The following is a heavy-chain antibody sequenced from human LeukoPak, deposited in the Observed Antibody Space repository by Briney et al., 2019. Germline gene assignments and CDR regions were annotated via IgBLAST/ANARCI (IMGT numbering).Heavy chain of an antibody. D-gene: IGHD2-2*01. Sequence: SETLSLTCTVSGGSISSSSYYWGWIRQPPGKGLEWIGSIYYSGSTYYNPSLKSRVTISADTSKNQFSLKLNSVTAADTAVYYCAKDRKQCTSSSCYPAWFDPWGQGTLVTVSS. J-gene: IGHJ5*02. CDR2: IYYSGST. CDR1: GGSISSSSYY. CDR3: AKDRKQCTSSSCYPAWFDP. V-gene: IGHV4-39*07.